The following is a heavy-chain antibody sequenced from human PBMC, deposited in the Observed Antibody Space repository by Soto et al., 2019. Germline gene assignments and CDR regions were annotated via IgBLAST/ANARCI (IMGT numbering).Heavy chain of an antibody. CDR3: ASQHYYDSSGYYVGY. CDR1: GGSISSGGYS. CDR2: IYHSGST. V-gene: IGHV4-30-2*03. J-gene: IGHJ4*02. Sequence: LSLTCAVFGGSISSGGYSWSWIRQPPGKGLEWIGNIYHSGSTYYNSSLKSRVTISVDRSKNQFSLKLSSVTAADTVVYYCASQHYYDSSGYYVGYWGQGTLVTVSS. D-gene: IGHD3-22*01.